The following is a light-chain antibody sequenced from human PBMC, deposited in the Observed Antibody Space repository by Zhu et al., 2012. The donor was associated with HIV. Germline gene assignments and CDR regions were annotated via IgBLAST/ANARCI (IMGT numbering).Light chain of an antibody. V-gene: IGKV3-11*01. CDR2: DAS. Sequence: IVLTQSPATLSLPPGERATVSCRASRSVSSFVAWYQQKPGQPPRLLIYDASKRATGIPARFSGSGSGIDFTLTISSLEPEDFALYYCQQRSNWPLTFGGGTRVEI. CDR3: QQRSNWPLT. J-gene: IGKJ4*01. CDR1: RSVSSF.